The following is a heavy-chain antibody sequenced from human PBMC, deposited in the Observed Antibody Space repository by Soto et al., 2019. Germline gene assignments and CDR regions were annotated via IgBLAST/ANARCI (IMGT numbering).Heavy chain of an antibody. J-gene: IGHJ4*02. CDR1: GGSISSRGSMSGRSYY. CDR2: IYYSGST. V-gene: IGHV4-61*01. D-gene: IGHD3-22*01. Sequence: SETLSLACTVSGGSISSRGSMSGRSYYWSWIRQPPGRGLEWIGYIYYSGSTNYNPSLKSRVTISVETSKNQFSLKLSSVTAADTAVYYCARDNGREQYYDSSGYWYYFDYWGQGTLVTVSS. CDR3: ARDNGREQYYDSSGYWYYFDY.